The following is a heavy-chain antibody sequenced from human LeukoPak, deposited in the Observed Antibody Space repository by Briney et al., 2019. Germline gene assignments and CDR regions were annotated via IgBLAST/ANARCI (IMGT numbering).Heavy chain of an antibody. CDR1: GFTFSSYW. J-gene: IGHJ4*02. V-gene: IGHV3-7*03. D-gene: IGHD6-13*01. CDR2: IQQDGTGK. CDR3: ASPLGISGSWTRSYSFDY. Sequence: GGSLRLSCVASGFTFSSYWMSWVRQAPGKGLEWVANIQQDGTGKYYVDSVKGRFTISRDNAKNSLYLQMNSLRTEDTAVYYCASPLGISGSWTRSYSFDYWGQGTLVTVSS.